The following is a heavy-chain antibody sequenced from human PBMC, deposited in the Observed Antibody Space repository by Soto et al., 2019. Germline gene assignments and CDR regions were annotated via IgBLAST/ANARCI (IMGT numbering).Heavy chain of an antibody. Sequence: EVQLVESGGGLVQPGGSLRLSCAASGFTFSSYSMNWVRQAPGKGLEWVSYISSSSSTIYYADSVKGRFTISRDNAKNSLYLQMNSLRAEDTAVYYCARVRSSSRSHRLKYYYYMDVWGKGTTVTVSS. CDR1: GFTFSSYS. D-gene: IGHD6-6*01. CDR3: ARVRSSSRSHRLKYYYYMDV. V-gene: IGHV3-48*01. CDR2: ISSSSSTI. J-gene: IGHJ6*03.